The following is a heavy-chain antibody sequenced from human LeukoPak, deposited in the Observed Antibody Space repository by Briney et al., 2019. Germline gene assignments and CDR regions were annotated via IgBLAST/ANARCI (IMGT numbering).Heavy chain of an antibody. CDR3: ARVSGSRNYYFGAFDI. J-gene: IGHJ3*02. CDR1: GFTFSDYW. D-gene: IGHD3-10*01. V-gene: IGHV3-74*01. Sequence: PGGSLRLSCAASGFTFSDYWMHWVRQAPGKGLEWVSRIYSDESSTYYADSVKGRLTISRDNAKNTLYLQMNSLRAEDTAMYYCARVSGSRNYYFGAFDIWGQGTMVTVSS. CDR2: IYSDESST.